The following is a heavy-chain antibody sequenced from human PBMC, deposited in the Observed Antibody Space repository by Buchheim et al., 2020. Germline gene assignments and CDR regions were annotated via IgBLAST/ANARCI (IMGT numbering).Heavy chain of an antibody. D-gene: IGHD3-22*01. CDR2: SSSTSSRI. CDR3: ARGHSFDRSGYWGFDY. V-gene: IGHV3-48*02. Sequence: EVQLVESGGGLVQPGGSLRLSCAASGFTFSTYSMNWVRQAPGKGLEWISYSSSTSSRIYYADSVKGQFTISRDNAENSLYLQMSGLRDEDTAVYYCARGHSFDRSGYWGFDYWGQGTL. J-gene: IGHJ4*02. CDR1: GFTFSTYS.